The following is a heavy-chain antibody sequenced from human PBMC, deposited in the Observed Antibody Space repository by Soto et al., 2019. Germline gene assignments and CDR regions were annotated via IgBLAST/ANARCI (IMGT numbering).Heavy chain of an antibody. Sequence: PAETLSLTCSVSGGSTSSGGYYWSWLRRHAGTGLEWIGYVHHSGTTFYKSSLRSRVSMSIDTSKNHFSLNLTSVTAADTAIYYCARHDVDTPMVFDYWGQGSLVTVSS. J-gene: IGHJ4*02. D-gene: IGHD5-18*01. CDR1: GGSTSSGGYY. V-gene: IGHV4-31*03. CDR3: ARHDVDTPMVFDY. CDR2: VHHSGTT.